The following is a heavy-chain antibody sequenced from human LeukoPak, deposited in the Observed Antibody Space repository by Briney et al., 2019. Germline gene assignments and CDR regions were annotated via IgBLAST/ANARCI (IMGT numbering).Heavy chain of an antibody. CDR1: GGSISSYY. D-gene: IGHD5-12*01. CDR2: IYYSGST. Sequence: SETLSLTCTVSGGSISSYYWSWIRQPPGKGLEWIGYIYYSGSTNYNPSLKSRVTISVDTSKNQFSLKLSSVTAADTAVYYCARLGGRGYSGYLSYWGQGTLVTVSS. V-gene: IGHV4-59*08. CDR3: ARLGGRGYSGYLSY. J-gene: IGHJ4*02.